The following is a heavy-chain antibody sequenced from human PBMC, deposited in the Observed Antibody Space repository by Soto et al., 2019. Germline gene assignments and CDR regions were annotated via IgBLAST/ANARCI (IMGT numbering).Heavy chain of an antibody. CDR2: IYYSGST. D-gene: IGHD5-18*01. CDR1: GGSISSGDYY. Sequence: LSLTCTVSGGSISSGDYYWSWIRQPPGKGLEWIGYIYYSGSTYYNPSLKSRVTISVDTSKNQFSLKLSSVTAADTAVYYCARGGSSIQLWPYYYYYGMDVWGQGTTVTVSS. V-gene: IGHV4-30-4*01. J-gene: IGHJ6*02. CDR3: ARGGSSIQLWPYYYYYGMDV.